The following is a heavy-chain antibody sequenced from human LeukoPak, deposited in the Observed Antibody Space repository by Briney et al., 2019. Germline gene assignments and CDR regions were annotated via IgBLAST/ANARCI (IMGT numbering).Heavy chain of an antibody. V-gene: IGHV3-30*02. Sequence: GGSLRLSCAASGFTFSNYGMHWVRQAPGKGLEWVAFIRYDGSNKYYADSVKGRFTISRDNSKNTLYLQMNSLRAEDTAVYYCASGGYYDSSGYSSADYWGQGTLVTVSS. CDR3: ASGGYYDSSGYSSADY. CDR1: GFTFSNYG. CDR2: IRYDGSNK. J-gene: IGHJ4*02. D-gene: IGHD3-22*01.